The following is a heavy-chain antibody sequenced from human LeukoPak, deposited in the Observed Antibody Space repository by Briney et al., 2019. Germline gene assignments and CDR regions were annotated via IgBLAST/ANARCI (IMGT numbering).Heavy chain of an antibody. V-gene: IGHV1-18*04. J-gene: IGHJ4*02. CDR2: ISAYNGNT. D-gene: IGHD3-10*01. CDR1: GYTFTSYG. Sequence: ASVKVSCKASGYTFTSYGIGWVRQAPGQGLEWMGWISAYNGNTNYAQKLQGRVTMTTDTSTSTAYMELRSLRSDDTAVYYCARGPGYYGSGSVDYWGQGTLVTVSS. CDR3: ARGPGYYGSGSVDY.